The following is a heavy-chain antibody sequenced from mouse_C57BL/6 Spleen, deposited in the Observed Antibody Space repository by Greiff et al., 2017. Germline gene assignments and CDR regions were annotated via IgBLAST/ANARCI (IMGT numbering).Heavy chain of an antibody. CDR1: GYAFSSSW. CDR2: IYPGDGDT. Sequence: VQLQQSGPELVKPGASVKISCKASGYAFSSSWMNWVKQRPGKGLEWIGRIYPGDGDTNYNGKFKGKATLTADKSSSTAYMQLSSLTSEDSAVYDCAVWGFEKGYTWYFDYWGQGTTLTVSS. J-gene: IGHJ2*01. V-gene: IGHV1-82*01. CDR3: AVWGFEKGYTWYFDY. D-gene: IGHD2-2*01.